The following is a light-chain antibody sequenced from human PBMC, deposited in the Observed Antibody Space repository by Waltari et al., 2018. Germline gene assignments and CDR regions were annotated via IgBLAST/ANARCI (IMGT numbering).Light chain of an antibody. CDR3: QQYGSSPYT. V-gene: IGKV3-20*01. J-gene: IGKJ2*01. Sequence: EIVLTQSPGTLSLSPGERATLPCRASQSFSSSYLAWYQQKPGQAPRLLIYGASSRATDIPDRFSGSGSGTDFTLTITRLEPEDFAVYYCQQYGSSPYTFGQGTKLEIK. CDR1: QSFSSSY. CDR2: GAS.